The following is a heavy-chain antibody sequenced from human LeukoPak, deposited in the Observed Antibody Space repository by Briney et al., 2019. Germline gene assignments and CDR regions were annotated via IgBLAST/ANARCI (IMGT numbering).Heavy chain of an antibody. V-gene: IGHV3-9*03. D-gene: IGHD6-13*01. CDR2: ISWNSGST. J-gene: IGHJ4*02. CDR1: GFSFDDYA. CDR3: AKDKGYSSSRYYFDY. Sequence: GGSLRLSCAASGFSFDDYAMHWVRQAPGKGLEGVSGISWNSGSTGYADSVKGRFTISRDNAKNSLYLQMNSLRAEDMALYYCAKDKGYSSSRYYFDYWGQGTLVTVSS.